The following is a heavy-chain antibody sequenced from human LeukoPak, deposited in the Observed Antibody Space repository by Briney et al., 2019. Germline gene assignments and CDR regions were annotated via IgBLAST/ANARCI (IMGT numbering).Heavy chain of an antibody. Sequence: SETLSLTCAVYGGSFSGYYWSWIRQPPGKGLEWIGEINHSGSTNYKPSLKSRVTISVDTSKNQFSLKLSSVTAADTAVYYCARGRDGYNSNWFDPWGQGTLVTVSS. J-gene: IGHJ5*02. D-gene: IGHD5-24*01. CDR3: ARGRDGYNSNWFDP. CDR1: GGSFSGYY. CDR2: INHSGST. V-gene: IGHV4-34*01.